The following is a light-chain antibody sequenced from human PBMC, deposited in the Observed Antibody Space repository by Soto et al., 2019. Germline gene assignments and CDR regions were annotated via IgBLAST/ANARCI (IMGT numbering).Light chain of an antibody. CDR3: QQYTTYWT. CDR1: QSISNS. J-gene: IGKJ1*01. V-gene: IGKV1-5*01. CDR2: AAS. Sequence: DIKMTQSPSTLSAFVGDRVTITCRASQSISNSLNWYQQRPGKAPNLLIYAASNLHSGVSSRFSGSGSGTEFTLTISSLQPNDSATYYCQQYTTYWTFGQGTKV.